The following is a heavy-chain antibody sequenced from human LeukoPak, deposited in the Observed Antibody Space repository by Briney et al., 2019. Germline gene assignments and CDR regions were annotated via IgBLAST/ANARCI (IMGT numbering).Heavy chain of an antibody. J-gene: IGHJ6*02. CDR3: ARGHYDFWSGYQSYGMDV. CDR1: GFTFSSYA. Sequence: AGGSLRLSCAASGFTFSSYAMHWVRQAPGKGLEWVAVISYDGSHKYYADSVKGRFTISRDNSKNTLYLQMNSLRAEDTAVYYCARGHYDFWSGYQSYGMDVWGQGTTVTVSS. CDR2: ISYDGSHK. D-gene: IGHD3-3*01. V-gene: IGHV3-30-3*01.